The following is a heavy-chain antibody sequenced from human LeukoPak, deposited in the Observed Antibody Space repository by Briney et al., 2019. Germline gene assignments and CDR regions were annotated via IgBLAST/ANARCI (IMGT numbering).Heavy chain of an antibody. V-gene: IGHV1-46*01. CDR2: INPNDGST. CDR3: ARVGDFGDYGGTD. CDR1: GYTFTSYY. D-gene: IGHD4-17*01. J-gene: IGHJ4*02. Sequence: ASVKVSCKASGYTFTSYYIHWVRQAPGQGLEWMGIINPNDGSTSYSQKFLGRVTMTRDMSTNTAYMELSSLRSEDTAVYYCARVGDFGDYGGTDWGQGTLVTVSS.